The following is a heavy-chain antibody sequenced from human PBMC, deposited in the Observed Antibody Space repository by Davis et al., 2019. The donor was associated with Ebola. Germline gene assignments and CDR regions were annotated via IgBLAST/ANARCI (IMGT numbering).Heavy chain of an antibody. V-gene: IGHV2-5*02. CDR3: ALHYDFWSGYSVSWFDP. Sequence: SGPTLVKPTQTLTLTCTFSGFSLSTSGVGVGWIRQPPGKALEWLALIYWDDDKRYSPSLKSRLTITKDTSKNQVVLTMTNMDPVDTATYYCALHYDFWSGYSVSWFDPWGQGTLVTVSS. D-gene: IGHD3-3*01. CDR2: IYWDDDK. J-gene: IGHJ5*02. CDR1: GFSLSTSGVG.